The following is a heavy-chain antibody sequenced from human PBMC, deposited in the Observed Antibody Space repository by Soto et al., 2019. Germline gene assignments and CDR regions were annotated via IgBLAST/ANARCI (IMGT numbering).Heavy chain of an antibody. CDR1: GGTFSSYT. J-gene: IGHJ6*02. CDR2: IIPILGIA. D-gene: IGHD2-15*01. Sequence: QVQLVQSGAEVKKPGSSVKVSCKASGGTFSSYTISWVRQAPGQGLEWMGRIIPILGIANYAQKFQGRVTITADKSTSTASMELSSLRSEDTAVYYCARGLVGHPYYYYGMDVWGQGTTVTVSS. CDR3: ARGLVGHPYYYYGMDV. V-gene: IGHV1-69*02.